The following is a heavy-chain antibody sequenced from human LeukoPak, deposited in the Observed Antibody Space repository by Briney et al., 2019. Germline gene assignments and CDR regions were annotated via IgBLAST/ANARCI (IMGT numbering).Heavy chain of an antibody. CDR1: GFTVSSNY. Sequence: QTGGSLRLSCAASGFTVSSNYMSWVRQAPGKGLEWVSVIYSGGSTYYADSVKGRFTISRDNSKNTLYLQMNSLRAEDTAVYYCARGGASSSWFIDCWGQGTLVTVSS. CDR2: IYSGGST. D-gene: IGHD6-13*01. V-gene: IGHV3-66*01. CDR3: ARGGASSSWFIDC. J-gene: IGHJ4*02.